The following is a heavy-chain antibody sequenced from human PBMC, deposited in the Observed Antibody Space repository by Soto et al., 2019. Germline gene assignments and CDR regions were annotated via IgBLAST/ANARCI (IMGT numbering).Heavy chain of an antibody. CDR2: IYHSGST. J-gene: IGHJ6*02. Sequence: QVQLQESGPGLVKPSGTLSLTCAVSGGSISSSNWWSWVRQPPGKGLEWIGEIYHSGSTNYNPSLKSRVTISVDKSKNQFSLQLSSVTAADTAVYYCARGKGYSSGWSPYGMDVWGQGTTVTVSS. V-gene: IGHV4-4*02. D-gene: IGHD6-19*01. CDR3: ARGKGYSSGWSPYGMDV. CDR1: GGSISSSNW.